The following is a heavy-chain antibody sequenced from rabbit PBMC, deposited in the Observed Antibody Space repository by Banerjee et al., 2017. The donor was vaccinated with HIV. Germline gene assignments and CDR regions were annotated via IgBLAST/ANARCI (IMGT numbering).Heavy chain of an antibody. Sequence: QSLEESGGDLVKPGASLTLTCTASGFSFSSSYYMCWVRQAPGKGLEWIGCINAGTGSTYYASWANGRFTISKTSSTTVTLQMTSLTAADTATYFCARNGVYAVYGYVLNLWGPGTPRHRL. V-gene: IGHV1S40*01. J-gene: IGHJ4*01. CDR2: INAGTGST. D-gene: IGHD6-1*01. CDR3: ARNGVYAVYGYVLNL. CDR1: GFSFSSSYY.